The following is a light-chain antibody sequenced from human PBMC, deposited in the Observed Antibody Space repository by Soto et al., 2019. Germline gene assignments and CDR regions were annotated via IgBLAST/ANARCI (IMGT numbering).Light chain of an antibody. CDR1: QSVSSN. CDR3: QQYNNWPRT. V-gene: IGKV3-15*01. J-gene: IGKJ1*01. CDR2: GAS. Sequence: EIVMTQSPVTLSVSPGERATLSCRASQSVSSNLAWYQQKPDQAPRLLISGASTRATGIPARFSGSGSGTEFTLTISSLQSEDFAVYFCQQYNNWPRTFGQGTKVEIK.